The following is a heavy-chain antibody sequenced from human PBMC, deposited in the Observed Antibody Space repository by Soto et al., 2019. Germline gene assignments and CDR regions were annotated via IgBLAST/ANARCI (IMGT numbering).Heavy chain of an antibody. CDR3: ARQSHYGADDWFDP. V-gene: IGHV4-59*08. CDR2: IYYSGSI. Sequence: SETLSLTCTVSGGSISSYYWSWIRQPPGKGLEWIGYIYYSGSINYNPSLKSRVTISVDTSKNQFSLKLSSVTAADTAVYYCARQSHYGADDWFDPWGQGTLVTVSS. CDR1: GGSISSYY. D-gene: IGHD4-17*01. J-gene: IGHJ5*02.